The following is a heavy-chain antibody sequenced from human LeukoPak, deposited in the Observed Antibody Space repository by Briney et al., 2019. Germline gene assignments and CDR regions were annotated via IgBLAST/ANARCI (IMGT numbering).Heavy chain of an antibody. J-gene: IGHJ4*02. CDR2: IRSKANSYAT. CDR3: TRLREGPGD. Sequence: PGGSLRLSCAASGFTFSGSAMHWVRQASGKGLEWVGRIRSKANSYATAYAASVKGRFTISRDDSKDTAYLQMNSLKTEDTAVYYCTRLREGPGDWGQGTLVTVSS. V-gene: IGHV3-73*01. D-gene: IGHD7-27*01. CDR1: GFTFSGSA.